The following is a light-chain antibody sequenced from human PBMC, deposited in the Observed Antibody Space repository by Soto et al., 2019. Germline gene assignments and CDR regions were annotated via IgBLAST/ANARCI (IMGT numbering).Light chain of an antibody. V-gene: IGKV1-39*01. J-gene: IGKJ1*01. CDR2: AAS. CDR3: QQSYSTPWT. Sequence: DIQMTQSPSSLSASVGDRVTITCRASQSISSYLNWYQQKPGKAPKLLIYAASSLQSGVPSRFSGSGSGTDFTLTISSLQPEDVATYYCQQSYSTPWTFGQGTKVAIK. CDR1: QSISSY.